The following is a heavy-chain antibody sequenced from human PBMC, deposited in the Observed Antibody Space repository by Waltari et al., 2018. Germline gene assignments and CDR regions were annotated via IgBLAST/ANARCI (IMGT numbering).Heavy chain of an antibody. V-gene: IGHV1-46*01. J-gene: IGHJ4*02. D-gene: IGHD2-15*01. CDR1: GYTFTSYY. CDR3: ARAAGGGGSCYSCFDY. Sequence: QVQLVQSGAEVKKPGASVKVSCKASGYTFTSYYMHWLRQDPGQGLEWMGIINPSGGSTSYAQKFQGRVTMTSDTSTSTVYMELSSLRSEDTAVYYCARAAGGGGSCYSCFDYWGQGTLVTVSS. CDR2: INPSGGST.